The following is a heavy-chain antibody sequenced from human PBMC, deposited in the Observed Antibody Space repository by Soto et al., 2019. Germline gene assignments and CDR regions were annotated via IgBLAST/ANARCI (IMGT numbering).Heavy chain of an antibody. J-gene: IGHJ5*02. Sequence: QVQLQQWGAGLLKPSETLSLTCAVYGGSFSGYYWSWIRQPPGKGLEWIGEINHSGSTNYNPSLKTRVTISVDTCKNRSSLKLSSVSAVDTAVYYCARRSITMVRGRFDPWGQGTLVTVSS. CDR1: GGSFSGYY. CDR2: INHSGST. CDR3: ARRSITMVRGRFDP. D-gene: IGHD3-10*01. V-gene: IGHV4-34*01.